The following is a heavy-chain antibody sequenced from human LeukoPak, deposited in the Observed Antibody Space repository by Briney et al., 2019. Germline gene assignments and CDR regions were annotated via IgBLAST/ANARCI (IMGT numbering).Heavy chain of an antibody. J-gene: IGHJ4*02. D-gene: IGHD4-23*01. Sequence: ASVKVSCKASGYTFTKYAMNWVRQAPGQGLEWMGIINPSGGSTSYAQKFQGRVTMTRDTSTSTVYMELSSLRSEDTAVYYCAREVDGYGGNSPFDYWGQGTLVTVSS. CDR3: AREVDGYGGNSPFDY. V-gene: IGHV1-46*01. CDR1: GYTFTKYA. CDR2: INPSGGST.